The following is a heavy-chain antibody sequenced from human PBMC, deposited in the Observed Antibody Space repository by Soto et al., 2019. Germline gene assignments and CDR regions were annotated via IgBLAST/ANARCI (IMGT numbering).Heavy chain of an antibody. CDR1: GGTFSRFS. D-gene: IGHD4-17*01. J-gene: IGHJ4*02. Sequence: QVQLVQSEADVKKPGSSVNVSCKSSGGTFSRFSINWVRQAPGRGLEWMGGVIPIFDIINYAEKFQGRVTITADKSTNTAYMELSSLTSEDTAVYYCARDGGTTVITKFDYWGQGTLVIVSS. CDR2: VIPIFDII. CDR3: ARDGGTTVITKFDY. V-gene: IGHV1-69*17.